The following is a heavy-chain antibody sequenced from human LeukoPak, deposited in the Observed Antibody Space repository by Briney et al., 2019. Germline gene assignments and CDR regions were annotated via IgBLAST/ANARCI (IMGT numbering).Heavy chain of an antibody. CDR1: GFTFSSYS. CDR3: ARVLTAKSERWLQFTPFDF. D-gene: IGHD5-24*01. J-gene: IGHJ4*02. V-gene: IGHV3-30*03. Sequence: PGGSLRLSCAASGFTFSSYSMNWVRQAPGKGLEWVAVISYDGFNKHYADSVKGRFNISRDNSKNTLSLQMNSLRAEDTAVYYCARVLTAKSERWLQFTPFDFWGQGTLVTVSS. CDR2: ISYDGFNK.